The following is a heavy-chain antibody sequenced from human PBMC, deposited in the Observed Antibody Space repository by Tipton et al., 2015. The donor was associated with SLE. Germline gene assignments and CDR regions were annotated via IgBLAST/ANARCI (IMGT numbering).Heavy chain of an antibody. J-gene: IGHJ4*02. V-gene: IGHV4-59*01. Sequence: TLSLTCTVSGGSISSYYWSWIRQPPGKGLEWIGYIHHSGSTNYNPSLKSRVTISVDTSKNQFSLKLSSVTAADTAVYYCARGQSWKGENYFDYWGQGTLVTVSS. D-gene: IGHD1-1*01. CDR3: ARGQSWKGENYFDY. CDR2: IHHSGST. CDR1: GGSISSYY.